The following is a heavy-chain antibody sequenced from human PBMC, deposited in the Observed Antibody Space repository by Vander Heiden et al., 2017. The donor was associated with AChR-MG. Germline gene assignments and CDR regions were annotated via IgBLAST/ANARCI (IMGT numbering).Heavy chain of an antibody. CDR2: ISSSSSYI. J-gene: IGHJ5*02. CDR3: ARDSGYCSGGSCS. D-gene: IGHD2-15*01. CDR1: GFTFSSYS. Sequence: EVQLVESGGGLVKPGGSLRLSCAASGFTFSSYSMNWVRQAPEKGLEWVSSISSSSSYIYYADSVKGRFTISRDNAKNSLYLQMNSMRAEDTAVYYCARDSGYCSGGSCSWGQGTLVTVSS. V-gene: IGHV3-21*01.